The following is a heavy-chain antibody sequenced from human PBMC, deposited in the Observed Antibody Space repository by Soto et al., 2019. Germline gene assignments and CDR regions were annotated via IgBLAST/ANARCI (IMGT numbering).Heavy chain of an antibody. J-gene: IGHJ4*02. Sequence: SLRLTFAASGFSFSGSAIHWVRQASGPGLEWVGRIRAKSNKYATLYAESLKGRFTISRDDSQSTAYLEMNSLKTEDTAVYHGNSGSYYSARWGQGPLVT. CDR3: NSGSYYSAR. CDR2: IRAKSNKYAT. V-gene: IGHV3-73*01. D-gene: IGHD1-26*01. CDR1: GFSFSGSA.